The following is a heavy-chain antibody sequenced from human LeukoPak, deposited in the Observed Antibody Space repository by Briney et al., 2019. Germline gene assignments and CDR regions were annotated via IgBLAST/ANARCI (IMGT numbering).Heavy chain of an antibody. Sequence: GASVKVSCKASGYTFTGYYMHWVRQAPGQGLEWMGWINPNSGGTNYAQKFQGRVTMTRDTSISTAYMELSRLRSDDTAVYYCASSSWYEAYYYYGMDVWGQRTTVTVSS. CDR1: GYTFTGYY. V-gene: IGHV1-2*02. J-gene: IGHJ6*02. D-gene: IGHD6-13*01. CDR3: ASSSWYEAYYYYGMDV. CDR2: INPNSGGT.